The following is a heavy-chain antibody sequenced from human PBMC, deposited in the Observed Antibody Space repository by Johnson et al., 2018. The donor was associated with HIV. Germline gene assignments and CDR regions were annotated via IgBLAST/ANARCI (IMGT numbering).Heavy chain of an antibody. Sequence: EVQLVESGGGLVQPGGSLRLSCAASGFTFDDYAMHWVRQAPGKGLEWVSGIRWDSGGICYADSVKGRFTISRDNAKNSLYLQMNSLRAEDTAFYYYGKDSRPETFDIWGQGTMVTVSS. CDR3: GKDSRPETFDI. V-gene: IGHV3-9*01. CDR1: GFTFDDYA. J-gene: IGHJ3*02. CDR2: IRWDSGGI.